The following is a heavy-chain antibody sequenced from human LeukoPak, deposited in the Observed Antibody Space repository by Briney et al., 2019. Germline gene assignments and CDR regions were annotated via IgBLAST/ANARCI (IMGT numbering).Heavy chain of an antibody. J-gene: IGHJ4*02. CDR1: GGSFSGYH. CDR2: INHSGST. V-gene: IGHV4-34*01. D-gene: IGHD6-13*01. Sequence: PSGTLSLTCAVYGGSFSGYHWSWIRQPPGKGLEWIGEINHSGSTNYNPSLKSRVTISVDTSKNQFSLKLSSVTAADTAVYYCATSIAAAGSPTGYWGQGTLVTVSS. CDR3: ATSIAAAGSPTGY.